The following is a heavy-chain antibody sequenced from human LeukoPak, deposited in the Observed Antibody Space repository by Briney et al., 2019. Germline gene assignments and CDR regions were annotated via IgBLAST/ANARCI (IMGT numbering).Heavy chain of an antibody. V-gene: IGHV1-2*02. CDR3: ARVNRNWNDLSDY. J-gene: IGHJ4*02. D-gene: IGHD1-1*01. CDR2: INPNSGGT. CDR1: GYTFTGYY. Sequence: GASVKVSCKASGYTFTGYYLHWVRQAPGQGLEWMGWINPNSGGTNYAQKFQGRVTMTRDTSISTAYMELSRLRSDDTAVYYCARVNRNWNDLSDYWGQGTLVTVSS.